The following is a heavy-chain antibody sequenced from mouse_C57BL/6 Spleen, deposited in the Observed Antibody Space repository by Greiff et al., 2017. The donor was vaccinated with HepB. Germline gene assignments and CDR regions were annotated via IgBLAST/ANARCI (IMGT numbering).Heavy chain of an antibody. D-gene: IGHD1-1*01. CDR1: GYTFTDYY. CDR3: AIYYYGSSDVRGLYYFDY. J-gene: IGHJ2*01. CDR2: INPYNGGT. Sequence: EVQLQQSGPVLVKPGASVKMSCKASGYTFTDYYMNWVKQSHGKSLEWIGVINPYNGGTSYNQKFKGKATLSVDKSSSTAYMELNSLTSEDSAVYYCAIYYYGSSDVRGLYYFDYWGQGTTLTVSS. V-gene: IGHV1-19*01.